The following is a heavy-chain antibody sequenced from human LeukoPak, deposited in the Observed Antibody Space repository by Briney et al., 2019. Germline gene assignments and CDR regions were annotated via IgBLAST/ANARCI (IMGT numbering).Heavy chain of an antibody. J-gene: IGHJ4*02. CDR3: TGEYYYDSSGYQPLDY. D-gene: IGHD3-22*01. CDR2: IYSGGST. CDR1: GFTFSDYY. V-gene: IGHV3-66*02. Sequence: GGSLRLSCAASGFTFSDYYMSWVRQAPGKGLEWVSVIYSGGSTYYADSVKGRFTISRDNSKNTLYLQMNSLRAEDTAVYYCTGEYYYDSSGYQPLDYWGQGTLVTVSS.